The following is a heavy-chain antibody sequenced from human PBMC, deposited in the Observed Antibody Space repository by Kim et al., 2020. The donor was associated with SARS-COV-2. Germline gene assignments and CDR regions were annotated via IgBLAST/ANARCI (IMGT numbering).Heavy chain of an antibody. D-gene: IGHD6-13*01. CDR3: ARPVGHSSSWGNVYWYFDL. V-gene: IGHV4-61*07. J-gene: IGHJ2*01. Sequence: SRVTISVDPSKNQFSLKLSSVTAADTAVYYCARPVGHSSSWGNVYWYFDLWGRGTLVTVSS.